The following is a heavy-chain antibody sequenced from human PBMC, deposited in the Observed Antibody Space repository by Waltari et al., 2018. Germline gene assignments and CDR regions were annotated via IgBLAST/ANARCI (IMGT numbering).Heavy chain of an antibody. Sequence: QLQLQESGPGLVKPSETLSLTCTVSGGSISSSSYYWGWIRQPPGKGLEWIGSIYYSGSTNSNPSLNSRVTISVDTSKNQFSLKLSSVTAADTAVYYCARDRSMVRGVRILDYWGQGTLVTVSS. J-gene: IGHJ4*02. CDR3: ARDRSMVRGVRILDY. CDR1: GGSISSSSYY. D-gene: IGHD3-10*01. CDR2: IYYSGST. V-gene: IGHV4-39*07.